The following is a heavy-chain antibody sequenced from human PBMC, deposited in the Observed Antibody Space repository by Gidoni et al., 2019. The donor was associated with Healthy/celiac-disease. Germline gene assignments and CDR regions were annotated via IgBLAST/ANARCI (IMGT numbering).Heavy chain of an antibody. CDR1: GYTFTGYY. CDR3: ARAIVVVTDFLDY. D-gene: IGHD2-21*02. CDR2: INPNSGGT. V-gene: IGHV1-2*02. Sequence: QVQLVQSGAEVKKPGASVKVSCTASGYTFTGYYMHWGRQAPGKGLEGMGWINPNSGGTNYAQKFQGRVTMTRDTSISTAYMELSRLRSDDTAVYYCARAIVVVTDFLDYWGQGTLVTVSS. J-gene: IGHJ4*02.